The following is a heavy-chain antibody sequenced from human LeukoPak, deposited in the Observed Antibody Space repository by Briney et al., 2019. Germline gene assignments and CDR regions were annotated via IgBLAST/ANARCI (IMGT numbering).Heavy chain of an antibody. CDR2: IYYSGST. D-gene: IGHD6-6*01. CDR1: GGSISSYY. Sequence: KPSETLSLTCTVSGGSISSYYWSWIRQPPGKGLEWIGYIYYSGSTKYDPSLKSRVTILVDTSKNQFSLKLSCVTAADTAVYYCARVDPDSSSTLEVFDYWGQGTLVTVSS. V-gene: IGHV4-59*01. J-gene: IGHJ4*02. CDR3: ARVDPDSSSTLEVFDY.